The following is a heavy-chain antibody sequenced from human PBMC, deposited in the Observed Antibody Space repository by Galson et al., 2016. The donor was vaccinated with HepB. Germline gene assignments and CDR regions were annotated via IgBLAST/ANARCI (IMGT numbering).Heavy chain of an antibody. CDR1: GGSISTYY. CDR3: ARDSAGSFDL. V-gene: IGHV4-59*01. Sequence: ETLSPTCTVSGGSISTYYWNWIRQPPGKGLEWIGYIYYSGSTNYNPSLKSRVTLSVDTSKNQFSLKLTPVTAADTAVYYCARDSAGSFDLWGRGTLVTVSS. J-gene: IGHJ2*01. CDR2: IYYSGST. D-gene: IGHD3-10*01.